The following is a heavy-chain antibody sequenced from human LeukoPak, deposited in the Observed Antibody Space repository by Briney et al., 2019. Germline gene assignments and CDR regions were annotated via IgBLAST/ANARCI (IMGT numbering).Heavy chain of an antibody. CDR3: ARELNGDFDWSLWFDP. D-gene: IGHD3-9*01. CDR1: GFTFSSYA. J-gene: IGHJ5*02. Sequence: DPGGSLRLSCAASGFTFSSYAVHWVRQAPGKGLEWVAVISYDGSNKYYTDSVKGRFTISRDNSKNTQYLQMNSLRAEDTAVYYCARELNGDFDWSLWFDPWGQGTLVTVSS. CDR2: ISYDGSNK. V-gene: IGHV3-30*04.